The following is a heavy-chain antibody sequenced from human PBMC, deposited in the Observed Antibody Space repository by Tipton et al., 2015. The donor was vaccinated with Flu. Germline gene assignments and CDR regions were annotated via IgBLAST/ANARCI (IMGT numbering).Heavy chain of an antibody. CDR1: GGSISSSRYY. J-gene: IGHJ5*02. CDR3: ARYPESNYHWFGP. CDR2: IYHSGTA. V-gene: IGHV4-39*07. D-gene: IGHD4-11*01. Sequence: LRLSCTVSGGSISSSRYYWGWIRQPPGKGLEWIGSIYHSGTAYYNPSLKSRVTISVDTSKNQISLKLSSVTAADTAMYYCARYPESNYHWFGPWGQGALVTVSS.